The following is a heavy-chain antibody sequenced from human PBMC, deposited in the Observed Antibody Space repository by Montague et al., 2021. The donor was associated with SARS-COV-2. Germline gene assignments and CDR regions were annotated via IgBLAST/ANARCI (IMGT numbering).Heavy chain of an antibody. D-gene: IGHD3-10*01. Sequence: SLRLSCAASGFTFSSHEMNWVRQAPGKGLEWVSYISSSGSTIYYADSVKGRFTISRDNAKNSPYLQMNSLRAEDTAVYYCARDSGELDYYGSGSYYRYFDYWGQGTLVTVSS. CDR1: GFTFSSHE. V-gene: IGHV3-48*03. CDR3: ARDSGELDYYGSGSYYRYFDY. J-gene: IGHJ4*02. CDR2: ISSSGSTI.